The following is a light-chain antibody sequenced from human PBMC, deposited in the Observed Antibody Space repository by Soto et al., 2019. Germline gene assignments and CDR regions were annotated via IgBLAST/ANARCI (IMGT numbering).Light chain of an antibody. V-gene: IGKV2-30*02. CDR1: QSLVHSDGNTY. Sequence: EVVMTQSPLSLPVTLGQPASISCRSSQSLVHSDGNTYLNWFQQRPGQSPRRLIYKVSSRDSGVPARFSGSGSGTDFALKISRVEAEDVGVYYCMQGTHWPITFGQGTRLEI. J-gene: IGKJ5*01. CDR3: MQGTHWPIT. CDR2: KVS.